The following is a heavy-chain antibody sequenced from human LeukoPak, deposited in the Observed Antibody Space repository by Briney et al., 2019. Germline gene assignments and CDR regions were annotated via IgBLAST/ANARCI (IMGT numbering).Heavy chain of an antibody. CDR2: INPNSGDT. CDR1: GYIFTGYY. V-gene: IGHV1-2*02. D-gene: IGHD5-24*01. CDR3: ARGRNIEMTTMSGGSDY. J-gene: IGHJ4*02. Sequence: ASVKVSCKASGYIFTGYYMHWVRQAPGQGLEWRGWINPNSGDTNYAQKFQGRVSMTRDTSISTAYMDLSDLRSDDTAVYYCARGRNIEMTTMSGGSDYWGQGTLVTVSS.